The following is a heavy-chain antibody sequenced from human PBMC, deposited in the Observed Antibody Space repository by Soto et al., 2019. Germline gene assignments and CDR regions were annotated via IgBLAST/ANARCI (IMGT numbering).Heavy chain of an antibody. CDR2: IWYDGSNK. Sequence: GGSLSLSCAASGFTFSSYCMHWVRQAPGKGLEWVAVIWYDGSNKYYADSVKGRFTISRDNSKNTLYLQMNSLRAEDTAVYYCARGDDYGDYGDYYYYMDVWGKGTTVTVSS. CDR3: ARGDDYGDYGDYYYYMDV. V-gene: IGHV3-33*01. CDR1: GFTFSSYC. D-gene: IGHD4-17*01. J-gene: IGHJ6*03.